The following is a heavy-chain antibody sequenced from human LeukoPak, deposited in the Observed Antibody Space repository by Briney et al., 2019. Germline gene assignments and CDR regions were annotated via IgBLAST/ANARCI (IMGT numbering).Heavy chain of an antibody. V-gene: IGHV3-30*04. J-gene: IGHJ4*02. CDR2: ISYDGSNK. D-gene: IGHD3-10*01. CDR3: ASSIPLWLGEPVM. CDR1: GFTLSSYA. Sequence: GRSLRLSCAASGFTLSSYAMLWVRQAPGKGLEWVAVISYDGSNKYYADSVKGRFTISRDNSKNTLYLQMNGLRAEDTAVYYCASSIPLWLGEPVMWGQGTLVTVSS.